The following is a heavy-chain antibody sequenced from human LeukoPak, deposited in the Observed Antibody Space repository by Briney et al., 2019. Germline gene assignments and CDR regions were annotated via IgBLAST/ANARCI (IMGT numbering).Heavy chain of an antibody. V-gene: IGHV3-48*02. Sequence: GGSLKLSCAASGFTFSSYTMNWVRQAPGKGLEWVSSISSSSSAIYYAASVKGRFTISRDNAKNSLYLQMNSLRDEDTAVYYCARGALRYSDYWGQGTLVTVSS. CDR1: GFTFSSYT. J-gene: IGHJ4*02. CDR2: ISSSSSAI. D-gene: IGHD3-9*01. CDR3: ARGALRYSDY.